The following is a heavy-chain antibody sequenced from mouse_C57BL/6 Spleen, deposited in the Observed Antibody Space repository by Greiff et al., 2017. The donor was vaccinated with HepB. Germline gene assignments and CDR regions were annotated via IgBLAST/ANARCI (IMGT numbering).Heavy chain of an antibody. D-gene: IGHD3-3*01. CDR1: GYTFTSYW. CDR3: ASALAGAMDD. Sequence: QVQLQQPGAELVRPGSSVKLSCKASGYTFTSYWMDWVKQRPGQGLEWIGNIYPSDSETHYNQKFKDKATLTVDKSSSTAYMQLSSLTSEDSAVYCCASALAGAMDDWGQGTSVTVSS. CDR2: IYPSDSET. J-gene: IGHJ4*01. V-gene: IGHV1-61*01.